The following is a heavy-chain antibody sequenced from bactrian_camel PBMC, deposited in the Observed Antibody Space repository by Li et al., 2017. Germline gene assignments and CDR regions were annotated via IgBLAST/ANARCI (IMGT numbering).Heavy chain of an antibody. J-gene: IGHJ4*01. CDR1: GYILSSCK. V-gene: IGHV3S53*01. CDR2: RSSEGTT. CDR3: AARDDGSCSLNPGWTY. D-gene: IGHD3*01. Sequence: HVQLVESGGGSVQAGGSLKLACAASGYILSSCKMGWFRQAPGKERELVSSRSSEGTTTYADSVKGRFTISQDNAKSTLYLQMNSLKPEDTAIYYCAARDDGSCSLNPGWTYRGQGTQVTVS.